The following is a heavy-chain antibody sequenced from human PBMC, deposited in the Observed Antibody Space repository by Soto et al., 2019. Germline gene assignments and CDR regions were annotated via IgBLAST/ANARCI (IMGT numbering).Heavy chain of an antibody. CDR2: INHSGST. Sequence: SETLSLTCAVYGGSFSGYYWSWIRQPPGKGLEWIGEINHSGSTNYNPSLKSRVTISVDTSKNQFSLKLSSVTAADTAVYYCARLGVSYYMDVWGKGTTVTVSS. V-gene: IGHV4-34*01. CDR1: GGSFSGYY. D-gene: IGHD3-10*01. CDR3: ARLGVSYYMDV. J-gene: IGHJ6*03.